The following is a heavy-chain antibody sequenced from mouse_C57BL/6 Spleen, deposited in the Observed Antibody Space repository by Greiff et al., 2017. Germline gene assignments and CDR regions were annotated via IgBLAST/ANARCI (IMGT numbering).Heavy chain of an antibody. J-gene: IGHJ1*03. CDR1: GFTFSSYA. CDR3: TRDEHGSSYVRGWYFDV. Sequence: EVKLQESGEGLVKPGGSLKLSCAASGFTFSSYAMSWVRQTPEKRLEWVAYISSGGDYFYYADTVKGRFTISRDNARNTLYLQMSSLKSEDTAMYYCTRDEHGSSYVRGWYFDVWGTGTTVTVSS. V-gene: IGHV5-9-1*02. CDR2: ISSGGDYF. D-gene: IGHD1-1*01.